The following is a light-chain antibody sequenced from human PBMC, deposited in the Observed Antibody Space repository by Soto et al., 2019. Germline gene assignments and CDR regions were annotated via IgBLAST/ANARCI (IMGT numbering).Light chain of an antibody. CDR1: SSNIGGNT. V-gene: IGLV1-44*01. CDR3: ASWDDSLSGPV. CDR2: NNN. Sequence: QPVLTQPSSASGTPGQRVTISCSGGSSNIGGNTAHWYQQFPGTAPRLLIYNNNERPSGVPDRFSGSKSGTSASLAISGLQSEDEAMYYCASWDDSLSGPVFGEGTKVTVL. J-gene: IGLJ2*01.